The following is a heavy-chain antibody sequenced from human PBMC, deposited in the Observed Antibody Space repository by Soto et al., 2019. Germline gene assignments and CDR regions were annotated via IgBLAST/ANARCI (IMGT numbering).Heavy chain of an antibody. CDR2: IIPIFGTA. CDR3: AVTYYYDSSGGGYYYYGMDV. D-gene: IGHD3-22*01. J-gene: IGHJ6*02. Sequence: QVQLVQSGAEVKKPGSSVKVSCKASGGTFSSYAISWVRQAPGQGLEWMGGIIPIFGTANYAQKCQGRVTITADESTSTAYMELSSLRSEDTAVYYCAVTYYYDSSGGGYYYYGMDVWGQGTTVTVSS. V-gene: IGHV1-69*12. CDR1: GGTFSSYA.